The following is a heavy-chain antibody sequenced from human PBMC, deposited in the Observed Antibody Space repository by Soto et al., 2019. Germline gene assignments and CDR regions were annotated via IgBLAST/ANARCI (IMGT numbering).Heavy chain of an antibody. Sequence: QVQLVESGGGVVQPGKSLRLSCEVSGFPLSDYGMHWVRQAPGKGLEWVAVLWSDGANSFYAGSVMGRFTVSRDTSNNTLGLEVDRLRGDDTGVYYWTRELEYYDSFGLDVWGHGTTVIVSS. CDR3: TRELEYYDSFGLDV. D-gene: IGHD6-6*01. CDR1: GFPLSDYG. J-gene: IGHJ6*02. CDR2: LWSDGANS. V-gene: IGHV3-33*01.